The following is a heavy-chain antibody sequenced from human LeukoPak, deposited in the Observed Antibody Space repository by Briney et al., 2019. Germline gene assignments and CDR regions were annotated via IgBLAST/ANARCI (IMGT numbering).Heavy chain of an antibody. CDR3: ARRSGSYTAYFDY. V-gene: IGHV3-53*01. Sequence: GGSLRLSCAASGFTVSSDYMSWVRQPPGKGLEWVSVIYSGGSTNYADSVKGRFTISRDNSKNTLHLQMNSLRVEDTAVYYCARRSGSYTAYFDYWGPGTLVTVSS. CDR1: GFTVSSDY. J-gene: IGHJ4*02. D-gene: IGHD1-26*01. CDR2: IYSGGST.